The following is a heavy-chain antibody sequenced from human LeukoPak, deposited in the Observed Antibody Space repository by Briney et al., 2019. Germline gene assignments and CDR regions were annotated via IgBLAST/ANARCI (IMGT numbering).Heavy chain of an antibody. CDR2: IRYDGSNK. J-gene: IGHJ4*02. Sequence: GGSLRLSCAASGFTFSSYGMHCVRQAPGKGLEWVAFIRYDGSNKYYADSVKGRFTISRDNSKNTLYLQMNSLRAEDTAVYYCAKDQYSSSYYFDYWGQGTLLTVSS. CDR3: AKDQYSSSYYFDY. V-gene: IGHV3-30*02. D-gene: IGHD6-6*01. CDR1: GFTFSSYG.